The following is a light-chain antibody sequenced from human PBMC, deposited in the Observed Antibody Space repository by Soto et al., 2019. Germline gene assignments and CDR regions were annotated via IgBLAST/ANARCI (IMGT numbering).Light chain of an antibody. CDR1: KLGDKY. CDR2: QDS. V-gene: IGLV3-1*01. Sequence: YELTQPPSVSVSPGQTASITCSGDKLGDKYACWYQQKPGQSPVLVIYQDSKRPSGIPERFSGSNSGNTATLTISGTQAMDEADYYCQAWDSSTAVFGTGTKLTV. J-gene: IGLJ1*01. CDR3: QAWDSSTAV.